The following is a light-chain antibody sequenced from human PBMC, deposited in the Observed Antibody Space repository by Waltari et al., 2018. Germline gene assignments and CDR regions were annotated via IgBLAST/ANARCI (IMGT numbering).Light chain of an antibody. CDR1: QSLTSNY. Sequence: EIVLTQSPGTLSLSPGERATLSCRASQSLTSNYLAWYQQKPGQTPRLLIYGVSSRATGIPDRFSGSGSGTDFTLTISRLEPEDFAVYYCQQYDSSVFTFGPGTKVDIK. V-gene: IGKV3-20*01. CDR2: GVS. CDR3: QQYDSSVFT. J-gene: IGKJ3*01.